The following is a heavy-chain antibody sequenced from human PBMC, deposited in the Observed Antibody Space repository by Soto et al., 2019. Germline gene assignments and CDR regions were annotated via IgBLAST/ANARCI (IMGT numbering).Heavy chain of an antibody. CDR3: ARDRYSGSSRLRYYYGMDV. J-gene: IGHJ6*02. CDR2: ISYDGSNK. Sequence: QVQLVESGGGGVQPGRSLRLSCAASGFTFSSYAMHWVRQAPGKVLEWVAVISYDGSNKYYADSVKGRFTISRDNSQNTLYLQMNSLRAEDTAVYYCARDRYSGSSRLRYYYGMDVWGQGTTVTVSS. V-gene: IGHV3-30-3*01. CDR1: GFTFSSYA. D-gene: IGHD1-26*01.